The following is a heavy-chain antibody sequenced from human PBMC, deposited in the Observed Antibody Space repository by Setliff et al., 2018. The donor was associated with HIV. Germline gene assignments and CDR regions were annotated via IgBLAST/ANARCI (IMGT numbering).Heavy chain of an antibody. D-gene: IGHD6-13*01. J-gene: IGHJ4*02. CDR1: GFTFDDYA. CDR2: ISWNSGSI. Sequence: GGSLRLSCAASGFTFDDYAMHWLRQAPGKGLEWVSGISWNSGSIGYADSVKGRFTMSRDNAKNSLYLQMNSLRAEDMALYYCVKGYSSSWLYYFDYWGQGTLVTVSS. CDR3: VKGYSSSWLYYFDY. V-gene: IGHV3-9*03.